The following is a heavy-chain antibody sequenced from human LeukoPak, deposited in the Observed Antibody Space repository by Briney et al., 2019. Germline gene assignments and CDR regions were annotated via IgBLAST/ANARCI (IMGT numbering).Heavy chain of an antibody. D-gene: IGHD5-24*01. J-gene: IGHJ4*02. CDR3: ARVVGGLQPYFDY. CDR1: GGTFSSYA. Sequence: SVKVSCKASGGTFSSYAISWVRQAPGQGLEWMGGIIPIFGTANYAQKFQGRVTMTRDTSTSTVYMELSSLRSEDTAVYYCARVVGGLQPYFDYWGQGTLVTISS. CDR2: IIPIFGTA. V-gene: IGHV1-69*05.